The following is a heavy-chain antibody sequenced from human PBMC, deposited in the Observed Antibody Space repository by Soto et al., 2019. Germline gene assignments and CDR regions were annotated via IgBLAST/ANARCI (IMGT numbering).Heavy chain of an antibody. CDR2: INPSGGST. V-gene: IGHV1-46*01. CDR3: ARGYYYDSSGYYLGNYFDY. CDR1: GYTFTSYY. J-gene: IGHJ4*02. Sequence: QVQLVQSGAEVKKPGASVKVSCKASGYTFTSYYMHWVRQAPGQGLEWMGIINPSGGSTSYAKKFQGRVNMTRDTSTSTVYMELSSLRSEDTAVYYCARGYYYDSSGYYLGNYFDYWGQGTLVTVSS. D-gene: IGHD3-22*01.